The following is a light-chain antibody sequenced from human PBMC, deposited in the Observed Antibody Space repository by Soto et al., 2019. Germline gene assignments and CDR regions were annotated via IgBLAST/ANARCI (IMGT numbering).Light chain of an antibody. CDR2: GAS. Sequence: DIVLTQSPGTLSLSPGERASLSCRASQSVSSGHLAWYQQKPGQAPRLLISGASTGATGIPARFSGSGSGTEFTLTISSLQSEDCAIYYCQQYYTWPITFGGGTKVDIK. J-gene: IGKJ4*01. CDR3: QQYYTWPIT. V-gene: IGKV3-15*01. CDR1: QSVSSGH.